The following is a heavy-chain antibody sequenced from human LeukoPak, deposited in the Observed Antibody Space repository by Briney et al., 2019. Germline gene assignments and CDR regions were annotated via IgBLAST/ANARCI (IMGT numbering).Heavy chain of an antibody. CDR2: INHSGST. CDR3: ARVFYGHFDY. D-gene: IGHD3-10*01. Sequence: SETLSLTCAVYGGSFSGYYRSWIRQPPGKGLEWIGEINHSGSTNYNPSLKSRVTISVDTSKNQFSLKLSSVTAADTAVYYCARVFYGHFDYWGQGTLVTVSS. V-gene: IGHV4-34*01. J-gene: IGHJ4*02. CDR1: GGSFSGYY.